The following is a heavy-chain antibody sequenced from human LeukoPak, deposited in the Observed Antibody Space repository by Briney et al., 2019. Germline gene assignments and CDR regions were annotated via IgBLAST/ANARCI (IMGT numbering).Heavy chain of an antibody. CDR1: GYTFTTYD. CDR3: ARERGIYSAVGPFDY. J-gene: IGHJ4*02. D-gene: IGHD6-13*01. V-gene: IGHV1-8*03. CDR2: LNPNNGNT. Sequence: GASVKVSCKASGYTFTTYDFNWVRQATGQGLEWMGWLNPNNGNTGYAQKFQGRVTITMNTSINTAYMELSSLRSEDTAVYYCARERGIYSAVGPFDYWGQGTLVTVSS.